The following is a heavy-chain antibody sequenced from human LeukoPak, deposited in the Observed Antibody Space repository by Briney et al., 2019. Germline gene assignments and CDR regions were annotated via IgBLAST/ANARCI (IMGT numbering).Heavy chain of an antibody. CDR1: GGSISSYY. CDR3: ATLGGVTPVDY. J-gene: IGHJ4*02. Sequence: PSETLSLTCTVSGGSISSYYWSWIRQPPGKGLEWIGYIYYSGSTNYNPSLKSRVTISVDTSKNQFSLKLSSVTAADTAVYYCATLGGVTPVDYWGQGTLVTVSS. D-gene: IGHD3-10*01. V-gene: IGHV4-59*01. CDR2: IYYSGST.